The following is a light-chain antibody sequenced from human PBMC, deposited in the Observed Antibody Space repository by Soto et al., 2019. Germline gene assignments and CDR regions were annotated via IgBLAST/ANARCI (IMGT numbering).Light chain of an antibody. CDR3: SSFTISRNTVI. CDR1: SSDVGGSKY. CDR2: DVN. V-gene: IGLV2-14*01. Sequence: QSALTQPASVSGSPGQSITISCTGTSSDVGGSKYVSWYQHHPGKAPKLMIYDVNNRPSGVSNRFSGSKSGNTASLTISGLQAEDEADYYCSSFTISRNTVIFGGGTKLTVL. J-gene: IGLJ2*01.